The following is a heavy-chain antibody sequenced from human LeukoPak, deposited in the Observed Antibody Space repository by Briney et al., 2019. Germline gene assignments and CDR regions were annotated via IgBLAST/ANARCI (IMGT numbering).Heavy chain of an antibody. D-gene: IGHD3-22*01. CDR2: INHSGST. CDR1: GGSFSGYY. CDR3: AGGKYYYDSSGYSPIDY. Sequence: SETLSLTCAVYGGSFSGYYWSWIRQPPGKGLEWIGEINHSGSTNYNPSLKSRVTISVDTSKNQFSLKLSSVTAADTAVYYCAGGKYYYDSSGYSPIDYWGQGTLVTVSS. V-gene: IGHV4-34*01. J-gene: IGHJ4*02.